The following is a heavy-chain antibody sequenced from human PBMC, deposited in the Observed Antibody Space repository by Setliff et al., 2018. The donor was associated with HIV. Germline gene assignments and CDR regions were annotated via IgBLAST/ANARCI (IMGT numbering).Heavy chain of an antibody. V-gene: IGHV4-39*01. D-gene: IGHD6-19*01. CDR3: ARPHSGRGGGAYFDP. J-gene: IGHJ5*02. Sequence: SETLSLTCTVSGDSITSGHFYWGWIRQAPGKGLEWIGNILDGRVTFFNPSLRGRVTISVDASKNQVSLNLRSVTAADSAVYHCARPHSGRGGGAYFDPWGQGILVPSPQ. CDR1: GDSITSGHFY. CDR2: ILDGRVT.